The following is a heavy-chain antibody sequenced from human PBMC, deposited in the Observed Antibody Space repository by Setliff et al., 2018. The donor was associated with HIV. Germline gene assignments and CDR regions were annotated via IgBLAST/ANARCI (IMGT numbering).Heavy chain of an antibody. CDR3: ARPTTGLGGGAAFDI. CDR1: GVSTSSSNYY. CDR2: ISYTGRT. J-gene: IGHJ3*02. V-gene: IGHV4-39*01. D-gene: IGHD2-8*01. Sequence: SETLSLTCTVSGVSTSSSNYYWGWIRQPPGKGLDWIGYISYTGRTYYNPSLKSRVTISVDTSKNQFSLRLNSVTAADTAVYYCARPTTGLGGGAAFDIWGQGTMVTVSS.